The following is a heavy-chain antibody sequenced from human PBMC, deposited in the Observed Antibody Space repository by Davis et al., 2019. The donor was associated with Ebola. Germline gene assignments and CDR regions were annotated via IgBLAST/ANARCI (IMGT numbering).Heavy chain of an antibody. V-gene: IGHV3-30*18. D-gene: IGHD3-22*01. CDR1: GFTFSSYG. J-gene: IGHJ5*02. Sequence: PGGSLRLSCAASGFTFSSYGMHWVRQAPGKGLEWVAVISYDGSNKYYADSVKGRFTISRDNSKNTLYLQMNSLRAEDTAVYYCAKALITMIVVADLWGQGTLVTVSS. CDR3: AKALITMIVVADL. CDR2: ISYDGSNK.